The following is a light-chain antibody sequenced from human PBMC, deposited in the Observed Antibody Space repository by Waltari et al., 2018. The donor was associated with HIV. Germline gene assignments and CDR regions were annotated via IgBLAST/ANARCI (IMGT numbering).Light chain of an antibody. CDR3: QQYDDLPLT. CDR1: QDISNF. J-gene: IGKJ4*01. Sequence: DIQMTQSPPSLSASVGDRLTITCQASQDISNFLNWYQQKPGTAPKVLIYDASNLEIGVPSRFSGGGSGTYFTFTITSLQPEDIGTYYCQQYDDLPLTFGGGTKVEIK. V-gene: IGKV1-33*01. CDR2: DAS.